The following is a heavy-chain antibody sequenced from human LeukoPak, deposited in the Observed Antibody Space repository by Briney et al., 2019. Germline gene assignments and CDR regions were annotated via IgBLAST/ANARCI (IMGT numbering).Heavy chain of an antibody. J-gene: IGHJ5*02. Sequence: SETLPLTCTVSGGSISSYYWSWIRQPPGKGLEWIGYIYYSGSTNYNPSLKSQVTLSVDTSKNQFSLKLSSVTAADTAVYYCARLYGSGSYVGAVNWFDPWGQGTLVTVSS. D-gene: IGHD3-10*01. CDR1: GGSISSYY. CDR3: ARLYGSGSYVGAVNWFDP. CDR2: IYYSGST. V-gene: IGHV4-59*01.